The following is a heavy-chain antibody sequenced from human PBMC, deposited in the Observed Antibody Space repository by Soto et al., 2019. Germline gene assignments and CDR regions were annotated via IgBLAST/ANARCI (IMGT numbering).Heavy chain of an antibody. CDR2: ISGSGGST. CDR3: AKDRWSSSWYYYGMDL. J-gene: IGHJ6*02. Sequence: GGSLRLSCAASGFTFSSYAMSWVRQAPGKGLEWVSAISGSGGSTYYADSVKGRFTISRDNSKNTLYLQMNSLRAEDTAVYYCAKDRWSSSWYYYGMDLWGQGTTVTVSS. D-gene: IGHD6-13*01. V-gene: IGHV3-23*01. CDR1: GFTFSSYA.